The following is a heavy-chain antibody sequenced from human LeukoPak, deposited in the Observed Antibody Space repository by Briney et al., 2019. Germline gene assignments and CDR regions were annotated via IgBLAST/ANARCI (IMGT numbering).Heavy chain of an antibody. Sequence: SQTLSLTCTVSGGSISSGSYYWSWIRQPAGKGLEWIGRIYISGSTSYNPSLKSRVTISVDTSKNQFSLKLSSVTAADTAVYYCARGYYDFWSAVGFDYWGQGTLVTVSS. J-gene: IGHJ4*02. V-gene: IGHV4-61*02. CDR1: GGSISSGSYY. CDR2: IYISGST. D-gene: IGHD3-3*01. CDR3: ARGYYDFWSAVGFDY.